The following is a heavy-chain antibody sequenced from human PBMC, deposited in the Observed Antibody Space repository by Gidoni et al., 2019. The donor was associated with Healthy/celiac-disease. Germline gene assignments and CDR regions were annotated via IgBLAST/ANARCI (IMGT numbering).Heavy chain of an antibody. CDR3: AKGRVGATMGDYFDY. CDR2: ISWNSGSI. V-gene: IGHV3-9*01. Sequence: EVQLVESGGGLVQPGRSLRLSCAASGFTFDDYAMHWVRQAPGKGLEWVSGISWNSGSIGYADSVKGRFTISRDNAKNSLYLQMNSLRAEDTALYYCAKGRVGATMGDYFDYWGQGTLVTVSS. CDR1: GFTFDDYA. D-gene: IGHD1-26*01. J-gene: IGHJ4*02.